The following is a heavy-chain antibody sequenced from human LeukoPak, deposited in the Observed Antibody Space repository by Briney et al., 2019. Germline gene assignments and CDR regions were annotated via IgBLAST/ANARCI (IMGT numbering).Heavy chain of an antibody. CDR1: GGSISSYY. J-gene: IGHJ6*02. V-gene: IGHV4-59*01. CDR3: ARGRDCSSTSCYSGYYYYGMDV. Sequence: SETLSLTCTVSGGSISSYYWSWIRQPPGKGLEWIGYIYYSGSTNYNPSLKSRVTISVDTSKNQFSLKLSSVTAADTAVYYCARGRDCSSTSCYSGYYYYGMDVWGQGTTVTVSS. D-gene: IGHD2-2*02. CDR2: IYYSGST.